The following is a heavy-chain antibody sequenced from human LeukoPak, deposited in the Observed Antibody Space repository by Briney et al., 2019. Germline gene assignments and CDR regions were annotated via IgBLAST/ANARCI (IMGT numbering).Heavy chain of an antibody. J-gene: IGHJ4*02. CDR2: LSPSGGNP. CDR1: GFTFSTYA. D-gene: IGHD1-1*01. Sequence: GGSLRLSCAASGFTFSTYAMSWVRQAPGKGLEWVSGLSPSGGNPIYADSVKGRFTISRDNSKNTLFLQMNSLRPEDTAVYYCSSASSGQPDYWGQGTLVTVSS. V-gene: IGHV3-23*01. CDR3: SSASSGQPDY.